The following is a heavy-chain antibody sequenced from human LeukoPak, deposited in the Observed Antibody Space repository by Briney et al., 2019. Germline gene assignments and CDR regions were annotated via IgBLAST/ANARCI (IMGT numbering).Heavy chain of an antibody. J-gene: IGHJ6*02. CDR3: TRGPRQLWHYYGMDV. V-gene: IGHV3-49*04. D-gene: IGHD5-18*01. CDR1: GFTFGDHA. CDR2: IISKAYRGTI. Sequence: PGGSLRLSCIASGFTFGDHAMSWVRQAPGKGLEWVGFIISKAYRGTIEYAASVKGRFTISRDDSKSIAYLQMNSLKIEDTAVYYCTRGPRQLWHYYGMDVWGQGTTVIVSS.